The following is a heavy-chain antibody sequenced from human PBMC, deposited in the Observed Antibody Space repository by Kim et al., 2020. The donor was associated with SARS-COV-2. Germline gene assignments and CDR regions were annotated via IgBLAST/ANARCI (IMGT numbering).Heavy chain of an antibody. D-gene: IGHD1-26*01. Sequence: GGSLRLSCAASGFTFSSYWMSWVRQAPGKGLEWVANIKQDGSEKYYVDSVKGRFTISRDNAKNSLYLQMNSLRAEDTAVYYCARDWLIVGATHFDYWGQGTLVTVSS. CDR1: GFTFSSYW. J-gene: IGHJ4*02. CDR2: IKQDGSEK. V-gene: IGHV3-7*03. CDR3: ARDWLIVGATHFDY.